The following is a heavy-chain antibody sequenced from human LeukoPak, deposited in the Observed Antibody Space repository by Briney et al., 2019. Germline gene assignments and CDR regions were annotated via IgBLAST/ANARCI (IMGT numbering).Heavy chain of an antibody. V-gene: IGHV3-21*01. CDR1: GFTFSSYT. J-gene: IGHJ4*02. D-gene: IGHD3-22*01. CDR3: TVDTDYFEGLGFPRPALNDY. CDR2: IVSSSAYK. Sequence: PGGSLRLSCAASGFTFSSYTMSWVRQAPEKGLEWVSSIVSSSAYKYYADSVKGRFTISRDNAENSLYLQMNSLRDEDTAVYFCTVDTDYFEGLGFPRPALNDYWGQGTLVTVSS.